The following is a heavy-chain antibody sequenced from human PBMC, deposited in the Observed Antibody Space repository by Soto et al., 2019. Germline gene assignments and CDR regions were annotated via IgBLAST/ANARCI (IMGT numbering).Heavy chain of an antibody. V-gene: IGHV1-69*06. CDR1: GGTFSSYA. CDR2: IIPIFGTA. CDR3: ASQTPLYHFDY. Sequence: SVKVSCKASGGTFSSYAISWVRQAPGQGLEWMGGIIPIFGTANYAQKFQGRVTITADKSTSTAYMELSSLRSEDTAVYYCASQTPLYHFDYWGQGTLVTVSS. J-gene: IGHJ4*02.